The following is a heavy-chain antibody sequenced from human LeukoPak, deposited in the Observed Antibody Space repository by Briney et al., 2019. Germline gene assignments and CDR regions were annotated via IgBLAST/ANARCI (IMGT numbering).Heavy chain of an antibody. J-gene: IGHJ4*02. CDR3: ARPLHGDTAMAPPLGY. V-gene: IGHV1-46*01. CDR1: GYTFTSYY. Sequence: GASVKVSCKASGYTFTSYYMHWVRQAPGQGLEWMGIINPSGGSTSYAQKFQGRVTMTRDTSTSTVYMELSSLRSEDTAVYYCARPLHGDTAMAPPLGYWGQGTLVTVSS. D-gene: IGHD5-18*01. CDR2: INPSGGST.